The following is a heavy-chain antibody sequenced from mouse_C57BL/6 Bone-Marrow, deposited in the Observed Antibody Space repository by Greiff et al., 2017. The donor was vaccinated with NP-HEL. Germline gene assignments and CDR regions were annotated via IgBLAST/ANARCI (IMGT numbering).Heavy chain of an antibody. CDR1: GFNIKDDY. V-gene: IGHV14-4*01. CDR2: IDPENGDT. Sequence: VHVKQSGAELVRPGASVKLSCTASGFNIKDDYMHWVKQRPEQGLEWIGWIDPENGDTEYASKFQGKATITADTSSTTAYLQLSSLTSEDTAVYYCTKTAQATSDYWGQGTTLTVSS. D-gene: IGHD3-2*02. CDR3: TKTAQATSDY. J-gene: IGHJ2*01.